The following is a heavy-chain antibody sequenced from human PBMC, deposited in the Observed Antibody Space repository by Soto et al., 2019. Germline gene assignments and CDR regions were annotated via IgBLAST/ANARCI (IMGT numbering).Heavy chain of an antibody. Sequence: QITLKESGPTLVKPTQTLTLTCTFSGFSLSTSGVGVGWIRQPPGKALEWLALIYWNDDKRYSPSLKSRLTITKDTSKNQVVLTMTNMDPVDTDTYYCAHFRYDYGDYRLDYWGQGTLVTVSS. CDR2: IYWNDDK. V-gene: IGHV2-5*01. CDR3: AHFRYDYGDYRLDY. D-gene: IGHD4-17*01. CDR1: GFSLSTSGVG. J-gene: IGHJ4*02.